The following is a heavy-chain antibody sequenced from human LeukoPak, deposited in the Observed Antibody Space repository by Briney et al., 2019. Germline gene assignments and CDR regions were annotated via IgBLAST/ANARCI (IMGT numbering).Heavy chain of an antibody. CDR2: ISSNGGNI. D-gene: IGHD3-22*01. J-gene: IGHJ4*02. Sequence: GGSLRLSCAASGFTFSSYAMHWVRQAPGKGMEYVSVISSNGGNIYYANSVRGIFTISRDNSKNTLYLQMGSLRPEDMAVYYCARFPDSSGYGYWGQGTLVTVSS. CDR1: GFTFSSYA. CDR3: ARFPDSSGYGY. V-gene: IGHV3-64*01.